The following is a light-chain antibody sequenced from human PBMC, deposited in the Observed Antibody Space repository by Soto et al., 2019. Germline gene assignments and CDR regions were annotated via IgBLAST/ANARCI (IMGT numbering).Light chain of an antibody. J-gene: IGLJ2*01. CDR3: SSYTSSSTFLVV. V-gene: IGLV2-14*01. CDR2: DVS. CDR1: SSDVGGYNY. Sequence: QSALTQPASVSGSPGQSIPISCTGTSSDVGGYNYVSWYQQHPGKAPKLMIYDVSNRPSGVSNRFSGSKSGNTASLTISGLQAEDEADYYCSSYTSSSTFLVVFGGGTKLTVL.